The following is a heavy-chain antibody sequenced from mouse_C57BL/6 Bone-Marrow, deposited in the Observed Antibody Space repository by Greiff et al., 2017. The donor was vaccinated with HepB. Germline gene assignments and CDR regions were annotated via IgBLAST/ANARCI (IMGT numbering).Heavy chain of an antibody. D-gene: IGHD1-1*01. Sequence: EVQLQQSGPVLVKPGASVKMSCKASGYTFTDYYMNWVKQSHGKSLEWIGVINPYNGGTSYNQKFKDKATLTADKSSSTAYMQLSSLTSEDSAVYYCARSGLRYWYFDVWGTGTTVTVSS. V-gene: IGHV1-19*01. CDR1: GYTFTDYY. CDR3: ARSGLRYWYFDV. J-gene: IGHJ1*03. CDR2: INPYNGGT.